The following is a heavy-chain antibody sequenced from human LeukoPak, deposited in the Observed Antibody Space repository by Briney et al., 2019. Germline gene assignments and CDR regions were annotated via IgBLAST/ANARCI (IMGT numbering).Heavy chain of an antibody. J-gene: IGHJ4*02. CDR2: IYASGST. Sequence: SETLFLTCTVSGGSISGYTWSWIRQPAGKGLEWIGRIYASGSTNYNPSLQGQVTMSVDTSRGQFFLMVHSVTAADTAVYYCARGVVGATAFAYWGQGTVVTASS. CDR3: ARGVVGATAFAY. CDR1: GGSISGYT. V-gene: IGHV4-4*07. D-gene: IGHD1-26*01.